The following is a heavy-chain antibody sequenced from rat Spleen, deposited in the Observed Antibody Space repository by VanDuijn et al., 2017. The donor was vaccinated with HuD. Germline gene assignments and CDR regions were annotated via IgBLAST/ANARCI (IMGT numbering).Heavy chain of an antibody. J-gene: IGHJ2*01. V-gene: IGHV5-20*01. CDR2: ISYDGASS. CDR1: GFIFSDYY. CDR3: TAGGPYYFDN. D-gene: IGHD1-11*01. Sequence: EVQLVESGGGLVQPGRSLKLSCAGSGFIFSDYYMAWVRQAPTKGLEWVASISYDGASSYYRDSVKGRFTISRDNAKSSQYLQMDSLRSEDTATYYCTAGGPYYFDNWGQGVMVTVSS.